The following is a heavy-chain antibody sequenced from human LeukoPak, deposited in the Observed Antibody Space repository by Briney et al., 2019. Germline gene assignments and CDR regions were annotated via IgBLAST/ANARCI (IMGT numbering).Heavy chain of an antibody. J-gene: IGHJ4*02. D-gene: IGHD3-22*01. CDR1: GFTFSSYA. CDR2: ISGSGGST. Sequence: PGGSLRLSCAASGFTFSSYAMSWVRQAPGKGLEWVSAISGSGGSTYYADSVKGRFTISRDNSKNTLYLQMNSLRAEDTAVYYCAKDMDYYDSSGYYRGPRFDYWGQGTLVTVSS. V-gene: IGHV3-23*01. CDR3: AKDMDYYDSSGYYRGPRFDY.